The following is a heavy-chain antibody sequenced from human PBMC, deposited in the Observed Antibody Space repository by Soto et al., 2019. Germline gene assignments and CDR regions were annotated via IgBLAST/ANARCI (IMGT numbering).Heavy chain of an antibody. CDR2: TSYDGSDK. CDR1: GFTFRSYV. J-gene: IGHJ1*01. V-gene: IGHV3-30*19. D-gene: IGHD3-16*01. CDR3: ARWGTTGGLDV. Sequence: QVQLVESGGSVVQPGTSLRVSCVGSGFTFRSYVIHWVRQAPGKGLEWVALTSYDGSDKYYDDSVRGRFTISRDNSRNTVDLQMDSLRLEDTALYSCARWGTTGGLDVWGQGTLVSVS.